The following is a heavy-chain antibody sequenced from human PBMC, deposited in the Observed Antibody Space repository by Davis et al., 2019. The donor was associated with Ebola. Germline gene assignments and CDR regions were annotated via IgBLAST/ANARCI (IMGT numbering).Heavy chain of an antibody. CDR3: ARDQYYYDSSGYGTDFDY. D-gene: IGHD3-22*01. J-gene: IGHJ4*02. CDR1: GGSISSYY. V-gene: IGHV4-59*01. Sequence: SETLSLTCTVSGGSISSYYWSWIRQPPGKGLEWIGYIYYSGSTNYNPSLKSRVTISVDTSKNQFSLKLSSVTAADTAVYYCARDQYYYDSSGYGTDFDYWGQGTLVTVSS. CDR2: IYYSGST.